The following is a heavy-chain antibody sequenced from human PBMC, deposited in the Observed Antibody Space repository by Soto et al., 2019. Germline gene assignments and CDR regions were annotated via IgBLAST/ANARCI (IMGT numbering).Heavy chain of an antibody. CDR3: ARDHAGSGWFRFDY. J-gene: IGHJ4*02. D-gene: IGHD6-19*01. V-gene: IGHV1-18*01. CDR1: GYIFVNYG. CDR2: ISPYTGNT. Sequence: ASVKVSCKASGYIFVNYGIAWVRQAPGQGLEWMGWISPYTGNTNSATKVQGRLTMTTDTSTSTAYMDLRNLTSDDTAMYYCARDHAGSGWFRFDYWGQGTLVTVSS.